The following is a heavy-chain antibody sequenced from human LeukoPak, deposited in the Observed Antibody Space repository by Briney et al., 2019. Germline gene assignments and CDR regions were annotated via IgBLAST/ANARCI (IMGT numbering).Heavy chain of an antibody. CDR2: IIPIFGTA. Sequence: SVKVSCKASGGSFSSYAITWVRQAPGQGLEWMGRIIPIFGTANYAQKFQGRVTITADIVSSTAYMEVNSLTSDDTAVYFCAKQGAARQDYYMDVWGNGTTVTVSS. CDR1: GGSFSSYA. D-gene: IGHD5-18*01. J-gene: IGHJ6*03. CDR3: AKQGAARQDYYMDV. V-gene: IGHV1-69*06.